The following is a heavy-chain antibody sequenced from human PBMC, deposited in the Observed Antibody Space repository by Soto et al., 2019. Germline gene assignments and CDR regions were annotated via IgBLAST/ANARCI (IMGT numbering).Heavy chain of an antibody. CDR2: ISGSGSTT. CDR1: GFNFRSYA. CDR3: AKGLAVMAVAGTGPFDF. D-gene: IGHD6-19*01. Sequence: EVQLLESGGNLVQPGGSLRLSCAASGFNFRSYAMSWVRQAPGKGLEWLSAISGSGSTTYFADSVKGRFNSSRDNSKNTLYLQMTDLRAEDTGVYFCAKGLAVMAVAGTGPFDFWGQGNLVTVSS. J-gene: IGHJ4*02. V-gene: IGHV3-23*01.